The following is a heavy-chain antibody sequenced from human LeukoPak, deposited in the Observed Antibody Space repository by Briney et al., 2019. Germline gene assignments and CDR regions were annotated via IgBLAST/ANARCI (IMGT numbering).Heavy chain of an antibody. J-gene: IGHJ4*02. Sequence: GGSLRLSCAASGFTVSSNYMSWVRQAPGKGLEWVSVIYSGGSTYYADSVKGRFTISRDNSKNTLYLQMNSLRAEDTAVYYCARSYGSGSYYNDYWGQGTLVTVSS. CDR3: ARSYGSGSYYNDY. CDR2: IYSGGST. V-gene: IGHV3-66*02. D-gene: IGHD3-10*01. CDR1: GFTVSSNY.